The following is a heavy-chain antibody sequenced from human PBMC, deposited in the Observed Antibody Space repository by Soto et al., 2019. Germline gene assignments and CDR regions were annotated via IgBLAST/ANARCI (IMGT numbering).Heavy chain of an antibody. CDR3: AKDLVPGYYYYGMDV. V-gene: IGHV3-7*01. CDR1: GFTFSSYW. D-gene: IGHD3-16*01. Sequence: GGSLRLSCAASGFTFSSYWMSWVRQAPGKGLEWVANIKQDGSEKYYADSVKGRFTISRDNSKNTLYLQMNSLRAEDTAVYYCAKDLVPGYYYYGMDVWGQGTTVTVSS. CDR2: IKQDGSEK. J-gene: IGHJ6*02.